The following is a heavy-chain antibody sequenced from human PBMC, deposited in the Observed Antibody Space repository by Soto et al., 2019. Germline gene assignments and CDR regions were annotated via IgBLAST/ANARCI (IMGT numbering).Heavy chain of an antibody. V-gene: IGHV4-39*01. J-gene: IGHJ4*02. CDR3: ARQSTGYSVEVDY. Sequence: SETLSLTCTVSGGSVTNSSYYWAWIRQSPGKGLEWIGSVYYRGRSYSKSSVKSRVTISVDTSKNRFSLKLTSVTAADTAVYYCARQSTGYSVEVDYWGQGTLVTVSS. D-gene: IGHD6-13*01. CDR1: GGSVTNSSYY. CDR2: VYYRGRS.